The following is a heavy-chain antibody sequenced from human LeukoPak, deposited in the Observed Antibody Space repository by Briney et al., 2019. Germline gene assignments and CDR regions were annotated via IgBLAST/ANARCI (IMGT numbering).Heavy chain of an antibody. CDR2: IRYDGSNK. Sequence: PGGSLRLSCAASGFTFSSYGMHWVRQAPGKGLEWVAFIRYDGSNKYYADSVKGRFTISRDNSKNTLYLQMNSLRAEDTAVYYCARLPVGKEPTGGGYWGQGTLVTVSS. CDR1: GFTFSSYG. CDR3: ARLPVGKEPTGGGY. V-gene: IGHV3-30*02. J-gene: IGHJ4*02. D-gene: IGHD1-14*01.